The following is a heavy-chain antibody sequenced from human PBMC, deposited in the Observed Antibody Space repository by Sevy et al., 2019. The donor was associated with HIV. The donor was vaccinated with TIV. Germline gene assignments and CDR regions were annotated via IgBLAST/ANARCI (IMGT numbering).Heavy chain of an antibody. CDR1: GFTFSSYA. CDR2: ISGSGGRT. Sequence: GGSLRLSCAASGFTFSSYAMSWVRQAPGKGLEWVSAISGSGGRTYYADSVKGRFTITRDNSKNTPYLQMNSLRAEDTAVYYCAKDLGGTTVTFFDYWGQGTLVTVSS. CDR3: AKDLGGTTVTFFDY. D-gene: IGHD4-17*01. J-gene: IGHJ4*02. V-gene: IGHV3-23*01.